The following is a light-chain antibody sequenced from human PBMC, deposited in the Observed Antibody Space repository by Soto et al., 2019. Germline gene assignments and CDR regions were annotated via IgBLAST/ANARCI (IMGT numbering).Light chain of an antibody. Sequence: EIVMTQSPATLSVSPGERATVSCRASQNVSCNLAWYQQKPGQVPKLLIYGASTRTTGIPARFSGSGSGTEFTLTISSLQSEDFAVYYCQQYNFWPRTFGQGTKVDIK. CDR3: QQYNFWPRT. CDR2: GAS. J-gene: IGKJ1*01. CDR1: QNVSCN. V-gene: IGKV3-15*01.